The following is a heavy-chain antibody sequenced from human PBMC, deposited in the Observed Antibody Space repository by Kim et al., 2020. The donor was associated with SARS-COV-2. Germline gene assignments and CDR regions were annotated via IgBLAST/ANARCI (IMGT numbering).Heavy chain of an antibody. D-gene: IGHD6-13*01. Sequence: SQTLSLTCAISGDSVSSNSAAWNWIRQSPSRGLEWLGSTYYRSKWYNDYAVSVKSRITINPDTSKNQFSLQLNSVTPEDTAVYYCARDLWDSSSWYTDYYGVDVWGQGTTVTVSS. CDR2: TYYRSKWYN. CDR3: ARDLWDSSSWYTDYYGVDV. J-gene: IGHJ6*02. V-gene: IGHV6-1*01. CDR1: GDSVSSNSAA.